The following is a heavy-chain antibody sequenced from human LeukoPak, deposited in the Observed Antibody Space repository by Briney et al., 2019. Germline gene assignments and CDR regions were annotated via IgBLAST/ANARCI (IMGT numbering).Heavy chain of an antibody. J-gene: IGHJ3*02. D-gene: IGHD4-17*01. CDR2: ISSSSSYI. CDR1: GFTFSSYS. Sequence: TGGSLRLSCAASGFTFSSYSMNWVRQAPGKGVEWVSSISSSSSYIYYADSVKGRFTISRDNAKNSLYLQMNSLRAEDTAVYYCARVTVPPNAFDIWGQGTMVTVSS. V-gene: IGHV3-21*01. CDR3: ARVTVPPNAFDI.